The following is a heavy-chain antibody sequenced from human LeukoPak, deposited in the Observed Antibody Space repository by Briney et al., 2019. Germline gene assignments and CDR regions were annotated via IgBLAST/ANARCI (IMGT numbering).Heavy chain of an antibody. V-gene: IGHV3-74*01. CDR3: ARADTATDFDY. CDR2: ISSDGSGT. CDR1: GFTFSSYW. J-gene: IGHJ4*02. Sequence: GGSLRLSCAASGFTFSSYWMHWVRQAPGKGLVWVSRISSDGSGTNYADSVKGRFTISRDNAKNTLYLQMNSLRAEDTAVYYCARADTATDFDYWGQGTLVTVSS. D-gene: IGHD5-18*01.